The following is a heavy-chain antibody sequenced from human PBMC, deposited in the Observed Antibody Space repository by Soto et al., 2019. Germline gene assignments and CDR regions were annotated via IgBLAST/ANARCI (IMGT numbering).Heavy chain of an antibody. CDR1: GFTFSSCA. D-gene: IGHD3-9*01. V-gene: IGHV3-23*01. CDR3: AREADILNWFDP. CDR2: IIDSSATT. Sequence: PGGSLRLSCAASGFTFSSCAMGWVRQAPGKGLEWVSDIIDSSATTYYADSVQGRFTISRDNSKNSLYLQMNSLRAEDTAVYYCAREADILNWFDPWGQGTLVTVSS. J-gene: IGHJ5*02.